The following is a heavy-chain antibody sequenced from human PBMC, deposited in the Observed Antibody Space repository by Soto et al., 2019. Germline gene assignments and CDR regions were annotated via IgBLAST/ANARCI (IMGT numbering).Heavy chain of an antibody. D-gene: IGHD2-2*02. CDR3: ARLLLYSTSGRGWFDP. J-gene: IGHJ5*02. Sequence: GGSLRLSCKTSGFTFSKFWMSWVRQAPGKGLEWVANIKHDGSQSYYEDSVKGRFTISRDNAKNSLYLQVNSLRVDDTAVYFCARLLLYSTSGRGWFDPRGQGTLVTVSS. CDR2: IKHDGSQS. V-gene: IGHV3-7*03. CDR1: GFTFSKFW.